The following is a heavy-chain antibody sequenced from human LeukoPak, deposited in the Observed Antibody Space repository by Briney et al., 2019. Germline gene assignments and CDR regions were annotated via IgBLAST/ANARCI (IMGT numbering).Heavy chain of an antibody. CDR1: GYTFIDYY. D-gene: IGHD6-6*01. CDR3: AIKIEYSSLT. J-gene: IGHJ5*02. CDR2: INPNSGDT. V-gene: IGHV1-2*02. Sequence: WASVKVSCKASGYTFIDYYIHWVRQAPGQGIEWLGWINPNSGDTNYAQKVQGRVNLIRETSINTAYMELSSLRSDDTAVYYCAIKIEYSSLTWGQGTLVTVSS.